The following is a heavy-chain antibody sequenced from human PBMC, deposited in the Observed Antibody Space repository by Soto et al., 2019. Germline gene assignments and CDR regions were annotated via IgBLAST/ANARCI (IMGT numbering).Heavy chain of an antibody. D-gene: IGHD3-10*01. CDR1: GFTFSTHA. CDR2: ISANGFNT. V-gene: IGHV3-23*01. J-gene: IGHJ4*02. CDR3: SRVITEFGTLIHDY. Sequence: EVQLLDAGGALVHPGGSLRLSCTASGFTFSTHAMSWVRQAPGKGLEWVAAISANGFNTYYADSVKGRLSISRDNSRNTVYLQMNSLRAEDTALYYCSRVITEFGTLIHDYWGQGTLVTVSS.